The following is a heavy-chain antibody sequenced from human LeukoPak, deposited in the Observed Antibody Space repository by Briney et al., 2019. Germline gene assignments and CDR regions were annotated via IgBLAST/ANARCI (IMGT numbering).Heavy chain of an antibody. J-gene: IGHJ4*02. CDR3: ARDRVGYPKYYFDY. CDR1: GYTFSSYS. V-gene: IGHV3-48*02. CDR2: VSSSSSAI. Sequence: GGSLRLSCAASGYTFSSYSMNWVRQAPGKGLEWVSYVSSSSSAIYYADSVKGRFTISRDNAKNSLYLQMNSLTDDDTAVYYCARDRVGYPKYYFDYWGQGTLVTVSS. D-gene: IGHD5-12*01.